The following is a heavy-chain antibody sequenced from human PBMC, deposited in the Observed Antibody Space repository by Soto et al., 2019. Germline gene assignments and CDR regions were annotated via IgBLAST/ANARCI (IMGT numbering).Heavy chain of an antibody. CDR2: INTSGGST. V-gene: IGHV1-46*01. CDR3: ARETPLNDFWSGYYPSYYYYYGMDV. Sequence: PKKRLEWMGIINTSGGSTSHAQKFQGRVTMTRDTSTSTVYMELSSLRSEDTAVYYCARETPLNDFWSGYYPSYYYYYGMDVWGQGTTVTVSS. D-gene: IGHD3-3*01. J-gene: IGHJ6*02.